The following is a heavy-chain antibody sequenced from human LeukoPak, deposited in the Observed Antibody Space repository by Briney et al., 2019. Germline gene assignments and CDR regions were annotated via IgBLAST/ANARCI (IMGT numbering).Heavy chain of an antibody. CDR1: GGTISGLY. D-gene: IGHD6-6*01. CDR2: IYYTGST. J-gene: IGHJ4*02. CDR3: ARHRAYSSSSPFDY. Sequence: SETLSLICSVTGGTISGLYWSWIRQPPRKGLEWIGYIYYTGSTNYKPSLKSLVTMFVDMAKNQFSLRLSSVTAADTAVHYCARHRAYSSSSPFDYWGQGTLVTVSS. V-gene: IGHV4-59*08.